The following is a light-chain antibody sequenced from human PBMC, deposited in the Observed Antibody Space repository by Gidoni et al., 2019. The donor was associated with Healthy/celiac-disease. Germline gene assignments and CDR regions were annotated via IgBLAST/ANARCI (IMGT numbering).Light chain of an antibody. Sequence: DIVMTQSPDSLDVALGERATINCKSSQSVLYISKNKNYLDWYQQKPGKPPKLLIYWASTRESGVPYRCSGSGSGTDFTLTISSLQAEDVAVYYCQQFYTIPLTFGPGTKVDIK. CDR2: WAS. CDR3: QQFYTIPLT. J-gene: IGKJ3*01. V-gene: IGKV4-1*01. CDR1: QSVLYISKNKNY.